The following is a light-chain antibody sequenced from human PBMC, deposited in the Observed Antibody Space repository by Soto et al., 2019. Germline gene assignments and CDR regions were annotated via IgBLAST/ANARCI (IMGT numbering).Light chain of an antibody. Sequence: VLPQSPDTLSLSPGDRATLSCRASQSVRSTFLAWYQQKPGQAPRLLIYGASNRAAGTPERFSGSASGTEFTLTISRREPDDSAVYYCQQYHDSPMNTFGQGTKLQIK. CDR2: GAS. J-gene: IGKJ2*01. CDR3: QQYHDSPMNT. CDR1: QSVRSTF. V-gene: IGKV3-20*01.